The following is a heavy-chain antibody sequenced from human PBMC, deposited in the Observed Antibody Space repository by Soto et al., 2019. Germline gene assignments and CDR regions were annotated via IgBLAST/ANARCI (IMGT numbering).Heavy chain of an antibody. CDR1: GFTFSSYG. CDR2: VSGSGGSV. CDR3: AKGSVVGAAYSYGMDV. Sequence: EVQLLESGGDLVQPGGSLTLSCAAAGFTFSSYGMSWVRQAPGQGLEWVSAVSGSGGSVYYADSVRGRFTISRDNSKNTLYLQVNSLRAEDTAIYYCAKGSVVGAAYSYGMDVWGQGTTVTVSS. D-gene: IGHD2-2*01. V-gene: IGHV3-23*01. J-gene: IGHJ6*02.